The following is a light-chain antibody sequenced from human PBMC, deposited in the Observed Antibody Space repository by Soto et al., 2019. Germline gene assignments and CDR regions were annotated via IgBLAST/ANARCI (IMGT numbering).Light chain of an antibody. CDR3: SSYAGSNPL. V-gene: IGLV2-8*01. J-gene: IGLJ2*01. CDR2: DVS. Sequence: QSALTQPPSASGSPGQSVTISCTGTSSDVGGYNFVSWYQQHPGKAPKLMIYDVSKRPSGVPDRFSGSKSGNTASLTVSGLQAEDEADYYCSSYAGSNPLFGGGTKVTVL. CDR1: SSDVGGYNF.